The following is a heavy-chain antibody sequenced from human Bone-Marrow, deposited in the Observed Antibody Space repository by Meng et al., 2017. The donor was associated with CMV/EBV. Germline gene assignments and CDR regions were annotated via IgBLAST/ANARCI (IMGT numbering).Heavy chain of an antibody. Sequence: GESLKISCAASGSTFSSYSMNWVRQAPGKGLEWVSSISSSSSYIYYADSVKGRFTISRDNAKTSLYLQMNSLRAEDTAVYYWARDRGRSSRPVGGYWGQGTLVTVSS. CDR1: GSTFSSYS. V-gene: IGHV3-21*01. J-gene: IGHJ4*02. D-gene: IGHD6-13*01. CDR2: ISSSSSYI. CDR3: ARDRGRSSRPVGGY.